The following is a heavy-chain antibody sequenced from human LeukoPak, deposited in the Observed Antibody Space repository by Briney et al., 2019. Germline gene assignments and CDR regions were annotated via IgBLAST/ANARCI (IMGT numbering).Heavy chain of an antibody. CDR2: IYYSGST. CDR1: GGSFSSYY. CDR3: ARGRGYYHYYYMDV. D-gene: IGHD3-3*01. J-gene: IGHJ6*03. V-gene: IGHV4-34*01. Sequence: SETLSLTCAVYGGSFSSYYWGWIRQPPGKGLEWIGSIYYSGSTYYNPSLKSRVTISVDTSKNQFSLKLSSVTAADTAAYYCARGRGYYHYYYMDVWGKGTTVIVSS.